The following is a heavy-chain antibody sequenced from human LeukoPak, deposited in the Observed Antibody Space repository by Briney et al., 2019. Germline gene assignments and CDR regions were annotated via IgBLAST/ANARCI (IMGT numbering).Heavy chain of an antibody. Sequence: GGSLRLSCAASGFTFTNNWMTWVRQAPGKGLEWVANIKPDDSEIYYVASVKGRFTISRDNAKNSLYLLMNSLRAEDTAVYYCAREGGSRVVIYFDYWGQGTLVTVSS. V-gene: IGHV3-7*01. D-gene: IGHD1-26*01. CDR2: IKPDDSEI. CDR3: AREGGSRVVIYFDY. CDR1: GFTFTNNW. J-gene: IGHJ4*02.